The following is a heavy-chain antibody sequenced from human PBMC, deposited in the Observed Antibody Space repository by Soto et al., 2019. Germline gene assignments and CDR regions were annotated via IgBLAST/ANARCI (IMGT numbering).Heavy chain of an antibody. J-gene: IGHJ4*02. CDR2: INPSGGST. Sequence: ASVKVSCKASGYIFTNHYIHWVRQAPGQGLEWKGIINPSGGSTNYLQKFQGRITMTRDTSTSTVYMELSSLRSEDTAVYFCARADYYDSSGFYYDCWGQGTLVTVSS. V-gene: IGHV1-46*01. CDR3: ARADYYDSSGFYYDC. CDR1: GYIFTNHY. D-gene: IGHD3-22*01.